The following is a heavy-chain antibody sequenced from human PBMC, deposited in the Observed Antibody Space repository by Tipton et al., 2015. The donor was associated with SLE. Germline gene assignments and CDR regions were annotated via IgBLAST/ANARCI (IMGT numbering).Heavy chain of an antibody. J-gene: IGHJ3*01. CDR1: GVSIGSGGYY. CDR2: IYYSGTS. CDR3: ARDNLNVFDV. V-gene: IGHV4-31*03. D-gene: IGHD1-20*01. Sequence: TLSLTCTVSGVSIGSGGYYWSWIRQHPGQGLEYIGYIYYSGTSYCIPSLKSRVTISVDTSKNQFALELSSVTAADTAVYYCARDNLNVFDVWGQGTMVSVSS.